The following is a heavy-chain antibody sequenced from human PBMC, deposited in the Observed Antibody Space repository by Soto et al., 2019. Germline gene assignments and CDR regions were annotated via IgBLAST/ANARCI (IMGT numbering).Heavy chain of an antibody. CDR3: ARSSMIVVVITGHFDY. CDR1: GDSVSSNSAA. Sequence: PSQTLSLTCAISGDSVSSNSAAWNWIRQSPSRGLEWLGRTYYRSKWYNDYAVSVKSRITINPDTSKNQFSLQLNSVTPEDTAVHYCARSSMIVVVITGHFDYWGQGTLVTVSS. J-gene: IGHJ4*02. CDR2: TYYRSKWYN. D-gene: IGHD3-22*01. V-gene: IGHV6-1*01.